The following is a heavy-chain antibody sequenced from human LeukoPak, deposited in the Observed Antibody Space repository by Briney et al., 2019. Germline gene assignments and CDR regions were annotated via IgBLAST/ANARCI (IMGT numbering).Heavy chain of an antibody. D-gene: IGHD6-19*01. CDR1: GYTFTGYY. CDR2: INPNSGGT. J-gene: IGHJ4*02. Sequence: GASVKVSCKASGYTFTGYYMHWVRQAPGQGLEWMGWINPNSGGTNYAQKFQGRVTMTRDTSISTAYMELSRLGSDDTAVYYCARDSSGWYLVNSIDYWGQGTLVTVSS. V-gene: IGHV1-2*02. CDR3: ARDSSGWYLVNSIDY.